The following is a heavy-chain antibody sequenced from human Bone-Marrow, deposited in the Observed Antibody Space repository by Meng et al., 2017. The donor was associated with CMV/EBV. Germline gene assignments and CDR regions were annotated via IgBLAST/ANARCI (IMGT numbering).Heavy chain of an antibody. CDR2: ISGYNGNT. D-gene: IGHD1-26*01. Sequence: ASVKVSCKTSGYSFTTFGISWVRQAPGHGLEWMGWISGYNGNTDYAERLQGRVTMTTDTSTSTAYMELRSLRSDDTAVYYCARDVVGAMDYWGQGTLVTVSS. CDR1: GYSFTTFG. V-gene: IGHV1-18*01. J-gene: IGHJ4*02. CDR3: ARDVVGAMDY.